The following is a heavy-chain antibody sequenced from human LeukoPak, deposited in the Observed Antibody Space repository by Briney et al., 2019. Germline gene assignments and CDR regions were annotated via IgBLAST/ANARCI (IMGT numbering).Heavy chain of an antibody. J-gene: IGHJ4*02. V-gene: IGHV3-23*01. CDR2: ISDSGGST. CDR1: GFTFYNYA. CDR3: AKGTLYYGSGSYPRY. Sequence: PGGSLRLSCAASGFTFYNYAMSWVRQAPGKGLEWVSTISDSGGSTYYADSVKGRFTISRDNSKNTLYLHMNSLRAEDTAVYYCAKGTLYYGSGSYPRYWGQGTLVTVSS. D-gene: IGHD3-10*01.